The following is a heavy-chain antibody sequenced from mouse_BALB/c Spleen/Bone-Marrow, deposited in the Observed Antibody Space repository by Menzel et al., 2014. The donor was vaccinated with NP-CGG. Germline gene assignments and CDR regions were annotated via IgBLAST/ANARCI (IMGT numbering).Heavy chain of an antibody. J-gene: IGHJ4*01. CDR1: GFTFTDYY. V-gene: IGHV7-3*02. CDR3: ARYDGYSDNAMDY. Sequence: EVQVVESGGGLVQPGGSLRLSCATSGFTFTDYYMNWVRQPPGKALEWLGFIRNRANGYTTEFSASVKGRFTISRDNSPSILYLQINTLRAEDSATYYCARYDGYSDNAMDYWGQGTSVTVSS. CDR2: IRNRANGYTT. D-gene: IGHD2-3*01.